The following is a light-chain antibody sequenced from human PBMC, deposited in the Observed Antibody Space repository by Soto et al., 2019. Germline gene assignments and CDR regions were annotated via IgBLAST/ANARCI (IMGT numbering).Light chain of an antibody. CDR1: NSDLGSFNF. J-gene: IGLJ1*01. CDR3: CSDACTSTYF. CDR2: EVA. Sequence: QSVLTQPASVSGSPGQSITISCTRTNSDLGSFNFVSWYQQHPGKAPKVMIYEVAKRPSGISDRFSGSKSGNRASLTISGLEVEDEADYYCCSDACTSTYFFGTGTKLTVL. V-gene: IGLV2-23*02.